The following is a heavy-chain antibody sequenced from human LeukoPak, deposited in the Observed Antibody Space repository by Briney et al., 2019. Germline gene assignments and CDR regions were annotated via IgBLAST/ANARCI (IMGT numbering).Heavy chain of an antibody. V-gene: IGHV4-59*01. J-gene: IGHJ6*02. Sequence: SETLSLTCTVSGGSISSYYWSWIRQPPGKGLEWIGYIYYSGSTNYNPSLKSRVTISVDTSKNQFSLKLSSVTAADTVVYYCARDRNSGYDLYYYYGMDVWGQGTTVTVSS. CDR1: GGSISSYY. CDR2: IYYSGST. D-gene: IGHD5-12*01. CDR3: ARDRNSGYDLYYYYGMDV.